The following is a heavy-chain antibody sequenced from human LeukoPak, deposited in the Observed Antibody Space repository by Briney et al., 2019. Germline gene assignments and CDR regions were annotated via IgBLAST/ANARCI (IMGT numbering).Heavy chain of an antibody. D-gene: IGHD3-16*02. CDR1: GGSISSYY. CDR3: ARMGAIIVSDAFDI. V-gene: IGHV4-59*01. CDR2: IYYSGST. Sequence: KASETLSLTCTVSGGSISSYYWSWIRQPPGKGLEWIGYIYYSGSTNYNPSLKSRVTISVDTSKNQFSLKLSSVTAADTAVYYCARMGAIIVSDAFDIWGQGTMVTVSS. J-gene: IGHJ3*02.